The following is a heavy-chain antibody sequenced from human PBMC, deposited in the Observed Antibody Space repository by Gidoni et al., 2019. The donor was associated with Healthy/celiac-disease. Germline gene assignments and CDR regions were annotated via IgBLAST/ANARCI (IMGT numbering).Heavy chain of an antibody. CDR2: ISSNGSST. J-gene: IGHJ4*02. Sequence: EVQLVESGGGLVQPGGSLRLSCSASGFTFSSYAMHWVRQAPGKGLAYGSGISSNGSSTYYADSVKGRFTSSRDNSKNTLYLQMSSLKAEDTAVDYCVKDPYNGYDFDYWGQGTLVTASS. V-gene: IGHV3-64D*09. CDR1: GFTFSSYA. D-gene: IGHD5-12*01. CDR3: VKDPYNGYDFDY.